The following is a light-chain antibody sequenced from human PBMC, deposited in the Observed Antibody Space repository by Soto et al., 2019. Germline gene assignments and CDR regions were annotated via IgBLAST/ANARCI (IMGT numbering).Light chain of an antibody. Sequence: QSALTQPASVSGSPGQSITISCTGTSSDVGGYKYVSWYQQHPDKAPKLMIYGVTNRPSGVSSRFSGSKSGNTASLTISGLQAEDEADYYCSSYSSSTSLIFGGGTKVTVL. V-gene: IGLV2-14*01. J-gene: IGLJ2*01. CDR2: GVT. CDR1: SSDVGGYKY. CDR3: SSYSSSTSLI.